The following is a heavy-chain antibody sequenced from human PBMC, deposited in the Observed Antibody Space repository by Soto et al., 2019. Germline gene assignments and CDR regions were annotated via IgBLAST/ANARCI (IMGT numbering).Heavy chain of an antibody. V-gene: IGHV1-18*01. Sequence: QVQLVQSGAEVKKPGASVKVSCKASGYTFTSYGISWVRQAPGQGLEWMGWISAYNGNTNYAQKLQGRVTMTTDTXTXXAYMELRSLRSDATAVYYCASHPRPAIPAAPYFDYWGQGTLVTVSS. CDR2: ISAYNGNT. J-gene: IGHJ4*02. CDR3: ASHPRPAIPAAPYFDY. CDR1: GYTFTSYG. D-gene: IGHD2-2*01.